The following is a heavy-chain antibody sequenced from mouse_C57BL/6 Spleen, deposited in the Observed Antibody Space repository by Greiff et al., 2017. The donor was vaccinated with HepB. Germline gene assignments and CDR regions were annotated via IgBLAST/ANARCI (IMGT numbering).Heavy chain of an antibody. J-gene: IGHJ2*01. V-gene: IGHV1-82*01. Sequence: QVQLQQSGPELVKPGASVKISCKASGYAFSSSWMNWVKQRPGKGLEWIGRIYPGDGDTNYNGKFKGKATLTADKSSSTASMQLSSLTSEDSAVYFCATYYSNHYFDYWGQGTTLTVSS. D-gene: IGHD2-5*01. CDR1: GYAFSSSW. CDR2: IYPGDGDT. CDR3: ATYYSNHYFDY.